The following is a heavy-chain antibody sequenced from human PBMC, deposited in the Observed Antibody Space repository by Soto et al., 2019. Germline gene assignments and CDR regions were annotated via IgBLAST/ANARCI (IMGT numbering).Heavy chain of an antibody. D-gene: IGHD3-3*01. CDR2: ISSSSSYI. V-gene: IGHV3-21*01. CDR3: ARENTIFGVVSDY. CDR1: GFTFSSYS. J-gene: IGHJ4*02. Sequence: EVQLVESGGGLVKPGGSLRLSCAASGFTFSSYSMNWVRQAPGKGLEWVSSISSSSSYIYYADSVKGRFTISRGNAKNSLYLQMNSLRAEDTAVYYCARENTIFGVVSDYWGQGTLVTVSS.